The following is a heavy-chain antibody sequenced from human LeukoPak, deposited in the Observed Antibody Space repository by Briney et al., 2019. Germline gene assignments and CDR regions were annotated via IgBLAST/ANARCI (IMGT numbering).Heavy chain of an antibody. CDR1: GYTFTGYY. CDR2: INPNSGGT. D-gene: IGHD3-22*01. V-gene: IGHV1-2*02. CDR3: ARGRSSGYYHTDRFDY. Sequence: ASVKVSCKASGYTFTGYYMHWVRQAPAQGLEWMGWINPNSGGTNYAQKFQGRVTMTRDTSISTAYMELSRLRSDDTAVYYCARGRSSGYYHTDRFDYWGQGTLVTVSS. J-gene: IGHJ4*02.